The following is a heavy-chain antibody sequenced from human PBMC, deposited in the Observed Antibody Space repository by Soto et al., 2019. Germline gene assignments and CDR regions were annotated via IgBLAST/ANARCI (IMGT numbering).Heavy chain of an antibody. J-gene: IGHJ4*02. D-gene: IGHD3-22*01. CDR2: ISASGGST. Sequence: GGSLRLSCEASGFTFSSFAMSWVRQAPGEGLEWVSAISASGGSTHYTDSLKGRFTISRDNSKYTLYLQMSSLRVEDTAFYYCAKWGTVMTTALLCYFDYDSDIVPPPSRGFDYWGQGTLVTVSS. CDR1: GFTFSSFA. V-gene: IGHV3-23*01. CDR3: AKWGTVMTTALLCYFDYDSDIVPPPSRGFDY.